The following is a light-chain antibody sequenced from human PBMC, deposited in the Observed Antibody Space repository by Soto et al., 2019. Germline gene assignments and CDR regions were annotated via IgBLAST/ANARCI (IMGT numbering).Light chain of an antibody. J-gene: IGKJ5*01. CDR3: QQRDSWPIT. CDR1: QSISSY. CDR2: GAS. V-gene: IGKV3-11*01. Sequence: PGERATLSCRASQSISSYLAWYQQKPGQAPRLLIFGASNRATGIPARFSGSGSGTDFTLTINSLEPDDFAVYYCQQRDSWPITFGQGTRLEIK.